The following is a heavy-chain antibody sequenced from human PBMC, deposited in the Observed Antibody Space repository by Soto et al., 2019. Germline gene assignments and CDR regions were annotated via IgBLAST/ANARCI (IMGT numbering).Heavy chain of an antibody. D-gene: IGHD2-15*01. J-gene: IGHJ4*02. V-gene: IGHV3-30*18. CDR1: GFTFSSHG. Sequence: GGSLRLSCAASGFTFSSHGMHWVRQAPGKGLEWMAVISYDGSNKYYADSVKGRFTISRDNSKNTLYLQMNSLRAEDTAVYYCAKDRREVVVAAPFDYWGQGTLVTVSS. CDR2: ISYDGSNK. CDR3: AKDRREVVVAAPFDY.